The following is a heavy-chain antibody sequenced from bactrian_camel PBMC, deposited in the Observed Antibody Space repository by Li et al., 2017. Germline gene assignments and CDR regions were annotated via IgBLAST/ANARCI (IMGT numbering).Heavy chain of an antibody. V-gene: IGHV3S26*01. CDR2: IDDVGVT. CDR1: GYTYGNGC. J-gene: IGHJ4*01. Sequence: VQLVESGGGSVQAGGSLRLSCATSGYTYGNGCLGWFRQAPGKEREGLAAIDDVGVTSYDDSVKGRFTISKDSANNTLWLQMDSLKPEDTAMYYCAAELAPCRHISGVASAFYWGLGTQVTVS. D-gene: IGHD2*01. CDR3: AAELAPCRHISGVASAFY.